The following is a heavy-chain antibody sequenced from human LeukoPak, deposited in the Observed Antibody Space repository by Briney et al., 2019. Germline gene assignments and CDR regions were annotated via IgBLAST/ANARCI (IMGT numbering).Heavy chain of an antibody. J-gene: IGHJ4*02. CDR3: ARDGGVATYDY. D-gene: IGHD3-3*01. CDR2: IYYSGST. Sequence: SETLSLTCSVPADSITIYYWTWIRQPPGKGLEWIGYIYYSGSTNYNPSLKSRVTISVDTSKNQFSLKLSSVTAADTAVYYCARDGGVATYDYWGQGTLVTVSS. V-gene: IGHV4-59*01. CDR1: ADSITIYY.